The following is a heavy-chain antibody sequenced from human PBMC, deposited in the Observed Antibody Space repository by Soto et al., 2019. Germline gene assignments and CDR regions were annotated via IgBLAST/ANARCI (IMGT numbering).Heavy chain of an antibody. CDR1: GFTFSSYA. V-gene: IGHV3-23*01. J-gene: IGHJ3*02. CDR3: EKESCGGGNGNGAFDI. CDR2: LSGSGAGT. D-gene: IGHD2-21*01. Sequence: EVQLLESGGGLVQPGGALRLSCAASGFTFSSYAMSWVRQAPGKGLEWVSALSGSGAGTYYADSMKGRLSISRDNSENTLYLKMNSLRTEETAVYYCEKESCGGGNGNGAFDIWGQGTMVTVSS.